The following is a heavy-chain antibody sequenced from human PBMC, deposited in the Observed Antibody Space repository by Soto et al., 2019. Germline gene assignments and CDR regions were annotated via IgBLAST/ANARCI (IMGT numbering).Heavy chain of an antibody. CDR1: GLTFSSYA. D-gene: IGHD5-12*01. Sequence: EVQLLESGGGLVQPGESLRLSCAASGLTFSSYATSWVRQAPGKGLEWVSSISGSGDSIYYADSVKGRFTISRDNTKNTLYLQMNSLRAEDTAIYYCAKVKTWTYLDYWGQGTLVTVSS. CDR2: ISGSGDSI. J-gene: IGHJ4*02. CDR3: AKVKTWTYLDY. V-gene: IGHV3-23*01.